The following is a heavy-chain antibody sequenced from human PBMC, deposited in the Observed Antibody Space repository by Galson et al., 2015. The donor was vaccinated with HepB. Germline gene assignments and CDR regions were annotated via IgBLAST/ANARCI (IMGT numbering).Heavy chain of an antibody. CDR2: ISYDGNNQ. CDR1: GFTFTNYG. D-gene: IGHD3-3*01. CDR3: AKALFSVTIFGGITAEIDY. Sequence: SLRLSCAASGFTFTNYGLHWVRQSPGKGLEWLAVISYDGNNQYYADSVKGRFTISRDNSQNMVYLQMNSLRPDDTAVYHCAKALFSVTIFGGITAEIDYWGQGTLVTVSS. V-gene: IGHV3-30*18. J-gene: IGHJ4*02.